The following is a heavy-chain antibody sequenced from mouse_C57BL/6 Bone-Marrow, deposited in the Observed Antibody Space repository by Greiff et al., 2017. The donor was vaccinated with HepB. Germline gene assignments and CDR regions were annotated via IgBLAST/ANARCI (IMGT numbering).Heavy chain of an antibody. CDR1: GFTFSDYY. CDR2: INYDGSST. J-gene: IGHJ2*01. Sequence: EVKLMESEGGLVQPGSSMKLSCTASGFTFSDYYMAWVRQVPEKGLEWVANINYDGSSTYYLDSLKSRFIISRDNAKNILYLQMSSLKSEDTATYYCARDERGYFDCWGQGTTLTVSS. V-gene: IGHV5-16*01. CDR3: ARDERGYFDC.